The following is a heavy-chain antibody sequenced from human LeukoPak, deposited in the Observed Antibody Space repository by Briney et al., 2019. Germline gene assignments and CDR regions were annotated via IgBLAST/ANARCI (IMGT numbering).Heavy chain of an antibody. Sequence: SETLSLTCTVSGGSISSGGYYWSWIRQHPGKGLEWIGYIYYSGSTYYNPSLKSRVTISVDTAKNQLSLKLSSVTAADTAVYYCARRAGYTGSWYEYWGQGTLVTVSS. V-gene: IGHV4-61*08. CDR2: IYYSGST. CDR3: ARRAGYTGSWYEY. D-gene: IGHD6-13*01. CDR1: GGSISSGGYY. J-gene: IGHJ4*02.